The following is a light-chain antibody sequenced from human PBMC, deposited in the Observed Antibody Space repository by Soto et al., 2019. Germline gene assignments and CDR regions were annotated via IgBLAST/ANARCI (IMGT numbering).Light chain of an antibody. CDR3: QQDNSYPWT. CDR1: QSISSW. Sequence: DIQMTQSPSTLSASVGDRVTITCRASQSISSWLAWYQQKPGKAPKLLIYDASSLESGVPSRFSGSGSGTEFTLTNSSLQPDDFATYYCQQDNSYPWTFGQGTKVDIK. J-gene: IGKJ1*01. CDR2: DAS. V-gene: IGKV1-5*01.